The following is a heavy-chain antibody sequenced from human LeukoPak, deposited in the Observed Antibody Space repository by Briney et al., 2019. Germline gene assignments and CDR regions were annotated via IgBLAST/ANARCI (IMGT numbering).Heavy chain of an antibody. Sequence: GGSLRLSCAASGFTFSDYYMSWIRQAPGEGLEWVSYISSSGSTIYYADSVKGRFTISRDNANNSLYLQMNSLRAEDTAVYYCAREYFYDSTGQRGSGYWGQRTLVTVSS. D-gene: IGHD3-22*01. J-gene: IGHJ4*02. CDR2: ISSSGSTI. CDR1: GFTFSDYY. V-gene: IGHV3-11*04. CDR3: AREYFYDSTGQRGSGY.